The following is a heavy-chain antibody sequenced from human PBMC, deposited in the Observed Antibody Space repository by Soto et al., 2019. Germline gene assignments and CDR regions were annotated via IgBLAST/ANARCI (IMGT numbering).Heavy chain of an antibody. D-gene: IGHD4-4*01. Sequence: QVQLVDSGGGVVQPGRSLRLSCAASGFTFSNYAMHWVRQAPGKGLEWVAVIAYDGNNKYYAESVRGRFTISRDNSKNALCLQMSTLRHEDTAVYYCARDVGNYVPYYYGMDVWGQGTTVTVSS. CDR3: ARDVGNYVPYYYGMDV. V-gene: IGHV3-30*03. CDR1: GFTFSNYA. J-gene: IGHJ6*02. CDR2: IAYDGNNK.